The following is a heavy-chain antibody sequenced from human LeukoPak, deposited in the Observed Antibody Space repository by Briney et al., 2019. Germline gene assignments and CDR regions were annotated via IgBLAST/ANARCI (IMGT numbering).Heavy chain of an antibody. J-gene: IGHJ6*02. Sequence: ASVKVSCKASGYTFTDYYMNWVRQAPGQGLEWMGWIHPNSGGTNYAQKFQGRVTMTRDTSISTAYMVLSRLTFDNTAVYYCARDYVFSSWSLYYYYYYGMDVWGQGTTVTVSS. CDR3: ARDYVFSSWSLYYYYYYGMDV. CDR2: IHPNSGGT. D-gene: IGHD6-13*01. CDR1: GYTFTDYY. V-gene: IGHV1-2*02.